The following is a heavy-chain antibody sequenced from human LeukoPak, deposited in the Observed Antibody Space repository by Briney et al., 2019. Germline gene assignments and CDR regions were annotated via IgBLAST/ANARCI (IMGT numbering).Heavy chain of an antibody. Sequence: GGSLRLSCAASGFTFSGSAMHWVRQGSGKGLEWVGRIRSKANNYATVYAASVKGRFTISRDDSKNTAYLQMNSLKAEDTAVYYCTRHYSSSLYYYYMDVWGKGTTVTVSS. V-gene: IGHV3-73*01. CDR3: TRHYSSSLYYYYMDV. CDR1: GFTFSGSA. J-gene: IGHJ6*03. CDR2: IRSKANNYAT. D-gene: IGHD6-13*01.